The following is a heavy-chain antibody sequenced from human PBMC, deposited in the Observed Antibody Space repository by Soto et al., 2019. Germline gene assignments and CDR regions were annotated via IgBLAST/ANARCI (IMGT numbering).Heavy chain of an antibody. CDR1: GGTFRTSA. CDR2: IMPVFPTP. Sequence: QVQLVQSGAEVKKPGSSVKVSCKTSGGTFRTSAISWVRQAPAHGLEWMGGIMPVFPTPDYAQKFQGRVTXTXDXXTSTAYMELRSLGSEDTAVYYCARDKDRQQLGGNYYYIMDVWGQGTTVTVSS. CDR3: ARDKDRQQLGGNYYYIMDV. V-gene: IGHV1-69*05. J-gene: IGHJ6*02. D-gene: IGHD3-3*02.